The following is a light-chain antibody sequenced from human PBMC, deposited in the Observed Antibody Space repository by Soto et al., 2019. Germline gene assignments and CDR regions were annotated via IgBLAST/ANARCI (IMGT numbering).Light chain of an antibody. J-gene: IGKJ5*01. CDR1: QSVGTF. CDR2: DAS. V-gene: IGKV3-11*01. CDR3: QQYGSSST. Sequence: EIVLTQSPATLSLSPGERATLSCRASQSVGTFFAWYQQKPGQAPRLLIYDASNRATGIPARFSGSGSGADFTLTISRLEPEDFAVYYCQQYGSSSTFGQGTRLENK.